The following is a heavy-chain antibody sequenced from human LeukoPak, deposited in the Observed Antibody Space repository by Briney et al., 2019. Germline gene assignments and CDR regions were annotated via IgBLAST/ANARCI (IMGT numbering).Heavy chain of an antibody. Sequence: GASVKVSCKASGGTFSSYAISWVRQAPGQGLEWMGGIIPIFGTANYAQKFQGRVTITTDESTSTAYMELSSLRSEDTAVYYCAGAIVVVPAAIRVNDAFDIWGQGTMVTVSS. CDR2: IIPIFGTA. CDR3: AGAIVVVPAAIRVNDAFDI. J-gene: IGHJ3*02. CDR1: GGTFSSYA. V-gene: IGHV1-69*05. D-gene: IGHD2-2*02.